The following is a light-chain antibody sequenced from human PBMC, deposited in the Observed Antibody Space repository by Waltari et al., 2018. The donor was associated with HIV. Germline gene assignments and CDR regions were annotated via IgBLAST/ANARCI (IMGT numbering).Light chain of an antibody. CDR1: VLAKKY. Sequence: SSELTQPSSVSVSPGQTARITCSGNVLAKKYSRWFQQKPGQAPRLLIYKDKERPSGIPERFSGSNSGSTGTLTISGAQVEDEANYYCYSVDDNNLWLFGGGTKLTVL. CDR2: KDK. CDR3: YSVDDNNLWL. J-gene: IGLJ3*02. V-gene: IGLV3-27*01.